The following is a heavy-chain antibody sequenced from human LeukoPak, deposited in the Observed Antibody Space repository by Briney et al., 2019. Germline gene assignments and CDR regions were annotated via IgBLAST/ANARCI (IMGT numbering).Heavy chain of an antibody. CDR1: GFTFSSYG. V-gene: IGHV3-33*01. D-gene: IGHD3-22*01. Sequence: GSLRLSCAASGFTFSSYGMHWVRQAPGKGLEWVAVIWYDGSNKYYADSVKGRFTISRDNSKNTLYLQMNSLRAEDTAVYYCACGRSGSDYYFDYWGQGTLVTVSS. CDR3: ACGRSGSDYYFDY. CDR2: IWYDGSNK. J-gene: IGHJ4*02.